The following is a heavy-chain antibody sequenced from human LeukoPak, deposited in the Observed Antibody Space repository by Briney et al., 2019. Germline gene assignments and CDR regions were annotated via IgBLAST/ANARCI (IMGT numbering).Heavy chain of an antibody. V-gene: IGHV3-7*01. J-gene: IGHJ4*02. CDR2: MKPNGGEK. D-gene: IGHD4-17*01. CDR3: AREGTVTPYNFDH. Sequence: GGSLRLSCAASAFTFSNYWMSWVRQAPGKGLEWVANMKPNGGEKYYVDSVKGRFTISRDNAKNSLYLQTKSLRAEDTAVYYCAREGTVTPYNFDHWGQGILVTVSS. CDR1: AFTFSNYW.